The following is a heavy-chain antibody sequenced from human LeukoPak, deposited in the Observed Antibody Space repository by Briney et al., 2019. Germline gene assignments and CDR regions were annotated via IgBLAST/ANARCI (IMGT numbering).Heavy chain of an antibody. V-gene: IGHV1-69*04. CDR2: IIPILGIA. Sequence: GSSVKVSCKASGGTLSSYAISWVRQAPGQGLEWMGRIIPILGIANYAQKFQGRVTITADKSTSTAYMELSSLRSEDTAVYYCARGMSSGYSFWFDPWGQGTLVTVSS. CDR3: ARGMSSGYSFWFDP. J-gene: IGHJ5*02. D-gene: IGHD3-22*01. CDR1: GGTLSSYA.